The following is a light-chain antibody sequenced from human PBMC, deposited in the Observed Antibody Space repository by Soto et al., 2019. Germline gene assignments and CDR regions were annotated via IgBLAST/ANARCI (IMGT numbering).Light chain of an antibody. J-gene: IGKJ2*01. CDR2: GVS. CDR1: QSVSSSY. Sequence: EIVLTQSPGTLSLSPGERATLSCRASQSVSSSYLAWYQQKPGQAPRLLIYGVSSRATGIPDRFSGSGSGTDFTLTINRLEPEDFAVYYCQQHGSSPSYTFGQGTKLEIK. V-gene: IGKV3-20*01. CDR3: QQHGSSPSYT.